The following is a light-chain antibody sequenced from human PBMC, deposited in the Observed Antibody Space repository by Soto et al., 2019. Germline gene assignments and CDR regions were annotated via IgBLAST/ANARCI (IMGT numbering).Light chain of an antibody. J-gene: IGKJ1*01. CDR2: YAS. Sequence: EIVMTQSPATLSVSPGERATLSCRASQSVSSNLAWYQQKAGQAPRLLIYYASTRATGIPVRFSGSGSGTEFTLTISSLQSEDFAVYYCQQYNNWPRTFGQGTKVEIK. V-gene: IGKV3-15*01. CDR1: QSVSSN. CDR3: QQYNNWPRT.